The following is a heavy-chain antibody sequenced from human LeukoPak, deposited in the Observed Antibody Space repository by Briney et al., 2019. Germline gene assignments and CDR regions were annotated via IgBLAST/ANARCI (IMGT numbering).Heavy chain of an antibody. V-gene: IGHV4-34*01. CDR3: ARGAGYSYGLVYFDY. CDR1: GGSFSGYY. D-gene: IGHD5-18*01. Sequence: PSETLSLTCAVYGGSFSGYYWSWIRQPPGKGLEWIGEINHSGSTNYNPSLKSRVTISVDTSKNQFSLKLSSVTAADTAVYYCARGAGYSYGLVYFDYWGQGTLVTVSS. CDR2: INHSGST. J-gene: IGHJ4*02.